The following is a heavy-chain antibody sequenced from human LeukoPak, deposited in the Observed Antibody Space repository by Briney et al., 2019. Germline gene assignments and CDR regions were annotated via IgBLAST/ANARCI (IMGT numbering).Heavy chain of an antibody. D-gene: IGHD3-3*01. Sequence: SXXLSLTCTVSGGSISSYYWSWIRQPPGKGLEWIGYIYYSGSTNYNPSLKSRVTISVDTSKNQFSLKLSSVTAADTAVYYCARVMANYDFWSGYPVDWGQGTLVTVSS. CDR3: ARVMANYDFWSGYPVD. CDR1: GGSISSYY. V-gene: IGHV4-59*01. CDR2: IYYSGST. J-gene: IGHJ4*02.